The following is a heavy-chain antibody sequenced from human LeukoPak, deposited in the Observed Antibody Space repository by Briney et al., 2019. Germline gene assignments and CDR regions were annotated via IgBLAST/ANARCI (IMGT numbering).Heavy chain of an antibody. J-gene: IGHJ4*02. Sequence: GGSLRLSCAASGFTFSSYAMHWVRQAPGKGLEWVAVISYDGSNKYYADSVKGRFSVSRDNSKNTLYLQMNSLRAEDTAVHYCAREVSGGGVVIDWGQGTLVTVSS. CDR1: GFTFSSYA. V-gene: IGHV3-30-3*01. D-gene: IGHD3-3*01. CDR3: AREVSGGGVVID. CDR2: ISYDGSNK.